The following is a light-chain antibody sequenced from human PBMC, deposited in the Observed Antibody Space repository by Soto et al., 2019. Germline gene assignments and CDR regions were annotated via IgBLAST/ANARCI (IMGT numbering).Light chain of an antibody. CDR2: ATS. V-gene: IGKV1-39*01. CDR3: QQTDVAHVT. Sequence: IQMTQSPSSLSASVGERFTITCRASPNIKSFLNWYQQKPGKAPKLLIYATSSVQSGVPARFSGGRSGTDFSLSISSLQPEDFATYYCQQTDVAHVTFGGGTKVEI. CDR1: PNIKSF. J-gene: IGKJ4*01.